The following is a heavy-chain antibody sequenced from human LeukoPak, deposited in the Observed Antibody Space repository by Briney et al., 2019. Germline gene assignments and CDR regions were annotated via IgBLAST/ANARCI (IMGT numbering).Heavy chain of an antibody. CDR2: IYYSGST. J-gene: IGHJ5*02. CDR3: ARAEPNWFDP. CDR1: GFTFSSYA. Sequence: GSLRLSCAASGFTFSSYAMSWIRQPPGKGLEWIGYIYYSGSTNYNPSLKSRVTISVDTSKNQFSLKLNSVTAADTAVYFCARAEPNWFDPWGQGTLVTVSS. D-gene: IGHD1-14*01. V-gene: IGHV4-59*01.